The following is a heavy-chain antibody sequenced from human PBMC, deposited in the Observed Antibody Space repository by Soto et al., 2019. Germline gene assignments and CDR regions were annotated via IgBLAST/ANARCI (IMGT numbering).Heavy chain of an antibody. D-gene: IGHD3-10*01. V-gene: IGHV4-59*01. J-gene: IGHJ6*02. CDR1: GGSISSYY. CDR2: IYYSGST. CDR3: ARDRGVTSNYGMDV. Sequence: QVQLQESGPGLVKPSETLSLTCTVSGGSISSYYWSWIRQPPGKGLEWIGYIYYSGSTNYNPSLKSRVTISVDTSKNQFSLKLSSVTAADTAVYYCARDRGVTSNYGMDVWGQGTTDTVSS.